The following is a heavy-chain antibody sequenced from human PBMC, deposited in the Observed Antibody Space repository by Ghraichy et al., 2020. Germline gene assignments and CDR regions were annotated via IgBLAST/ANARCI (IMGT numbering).Heavy chain of an antibody. D-gene: IGHD2-15*01. CDR1: RFTFSSYG. J-gene: IGHJ4*02. Sequence: GGSLRLSCAATRFTFSSYGMHWVRQAPGKGLEWVAFIRYDGSNKYYADSVKGRFTISRDNSKNTLYLQMNSLRAEDTAVFYCAKDRQPYCSDGSCYSGIDYWDQGTLVTVSS. CDR2: IRYDGSNK. V-gene: IGHV3-30*02. CDR3: AKDRQPYCSDGSCYSGIDY.